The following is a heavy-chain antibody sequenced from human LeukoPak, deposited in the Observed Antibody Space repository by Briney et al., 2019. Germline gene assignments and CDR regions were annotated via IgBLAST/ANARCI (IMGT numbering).Heavy chain of an antibody. Sequence: GGPLRLSCALSGLNFSDYYMSCIPEPPGKGLECGSYLSTACGDVYYATSAKGRFASSSENTNNSLCLQMNSPRAQHTAVYYCARFRYGNVASGNGVDYWGQGTLVTVSS. CDR2: LSTACGDV. CDR1: GLNFSDYY. V-gene: IGHV3-11*01. CDR3: ARFRYGNVASGNGVDY. D-gene: IGHD2/OR15-2a*01. J-gene: IGHJ4*02.